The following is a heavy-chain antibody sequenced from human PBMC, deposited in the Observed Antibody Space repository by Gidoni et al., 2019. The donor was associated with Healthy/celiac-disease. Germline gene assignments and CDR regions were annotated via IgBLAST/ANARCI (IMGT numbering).Heavy chain of an antibody. Sequence: EVQLVQSGAEVKKPGESLKISCKGSGYSFTSYWIGCVRQMPGKGLEWMGIIYPGDSDTRYSPSFQGQVTISADKSISTAYLQWSSLKASDTAMYYCARHGIAAAGDYYYYYGMDVWGQGTTVTVSS. J-gene: IGHJ6*02. D-gene: IGHD6-13*01. CDR2: IYPGDSDT. CDR3: ARHGIAAAGDYYYYYGMDV. V-gene: IGHV5-51*01. CDR1: GYSFTSYW.